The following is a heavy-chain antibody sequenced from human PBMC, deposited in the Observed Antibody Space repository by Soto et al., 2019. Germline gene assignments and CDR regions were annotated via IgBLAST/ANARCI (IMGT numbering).Heavy chain of an antibody. CDR1: GYTFTSYA. D-gene: IGHD3-22*01. Sequence: ASVKVSCRASGYTFTSYAMHWVRQAPGQRLEWMGWTNAGNGNTKYSQKFQGRVTITRDTSASTAYMELSSLRSEDTAVYYCASGGDSSGYAPLDYWGQGTLVTVSS. CDR3: ASGGDSSGYAPLDY. V-gene: IGHV1-3*01. CDR2: TNAGNGNT. J-gene: IGHJ4*02.